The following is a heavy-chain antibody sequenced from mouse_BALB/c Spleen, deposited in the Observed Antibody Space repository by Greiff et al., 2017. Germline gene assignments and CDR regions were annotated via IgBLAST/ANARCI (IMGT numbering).Heavy chain of an antibody. V-gene: IGHV2-9*02. J-gene: IGHJ3*01. CDR1: GFSLTSYG. D-gene: IGHD2-3*01. Sequence: VQLVESGPGLVAPSQSLSITCTVSGFSLTSYGVHWVRQPPGKGLEWLGVIWAGGSTNYNSALMSRLSISKDNSKSQVFLKMNSLQTDDTAMYYCARDGGYYRFAYWGQGTLVTVSA. CDR3: ARDGGYYRFAY. CDR2: IWAGGST.